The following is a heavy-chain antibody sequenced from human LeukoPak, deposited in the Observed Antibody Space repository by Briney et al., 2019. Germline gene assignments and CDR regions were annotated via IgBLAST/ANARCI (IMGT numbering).Heavy chain of an antibody. CDR2: IKQDESEK. Sequence: GGSLTLACAASGCTFSTYWMTWVRQAPGMGLEWVANIKQDESEKNYVDSVKGRFIMSRDNAKNSLYLQMNSLRVEDTAVYFCVRGSSYVIYWGQGALVTVSS. CDR3: VRGSSYVIY. CDR1: GCTFSTYW. J-gene: IGHJ1*01. V-gene: IGHV3-7*01. D-gene: IGHD2-21*01.